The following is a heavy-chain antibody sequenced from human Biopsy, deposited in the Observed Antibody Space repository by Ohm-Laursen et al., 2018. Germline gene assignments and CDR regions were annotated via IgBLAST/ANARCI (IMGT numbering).Heavy chain of an antibody. CDR1: GGSISSYY. D-gene: IGHD5-24*01. J-gene: IGHJ5*02. CDR2: IFYSGST. Sequence: SETLSLTCNVSGGSISSYYWSWIRQSPGKGLEWIGFIFYSGSTYYNPSLKSRTTISVDSSKNQLSLRLRSVTAADTAVYYCARGGNGYNYVTPGTWFDPWGRGTPVTVSS. V-gene: IGHV4-59*01. CDR3: ARGGNGYNYVTPGTWFDP.